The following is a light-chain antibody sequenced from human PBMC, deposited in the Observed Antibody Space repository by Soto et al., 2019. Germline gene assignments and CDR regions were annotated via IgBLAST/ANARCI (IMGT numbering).Light chain of an antibody. CDR1: QSVLFSSNNKNY. V-gene: IGKV4-1*01. CDR3: QQSYSSPIT. J-gene: IGKJ5*01. CDR2: WAS. Sequence: DIVMTQSPDSLAVSLGERATINCKSSQSVLFSSNNKNYLAWYQQKPGQPPKLLIYWASTRESGVPNRFSGSGSGTDFTLNISSLQAEDVAVYYCQQSYSSPITFGQGTRLEIK.